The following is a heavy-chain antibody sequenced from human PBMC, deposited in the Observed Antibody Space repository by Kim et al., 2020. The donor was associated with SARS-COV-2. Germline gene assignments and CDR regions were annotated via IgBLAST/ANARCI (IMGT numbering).Heavy chain of an antibody. Sequence: GGSLRLSCAASGFTFSSYEMNWVRQAPGKGLEWVSYISSSGSTIYYADSVKGRFTISRDNAKNSLYLQMNSLRAEDTAVYYCAREGVGIAAAVADDYYYYGMDVWGQGTTVTVSS. J-gene: IGHJ6*02. CDR2: ISSSGSTI. CDR1: GFTFSSYE. CDR3: AREGVGIAAAVADDYYYYGMDV. V-gene: IGHV3-48*03. D-gene: IGHD6-13*01.